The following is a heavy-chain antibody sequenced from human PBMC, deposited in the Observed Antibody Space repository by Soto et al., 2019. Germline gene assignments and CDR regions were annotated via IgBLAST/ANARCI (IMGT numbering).Heavy chain of an antibody. J-gene: IGHJ6*03. CDR1: GYTLTELS. V-gene: IGHV1-24*01. CDR2: FDPEDGET. Sequence: ASVKVSCKVSGYTLTELSMHWVRQAPGKGLEWMGGFDPEDGETIYAQKFQGRVTMTEDTSTDTAYMELSSLGSEDTAVYYCATLHPTIFGVVIPNYYYYYMDVWGKGTTVTVSS. CDR3: ATLHPTIFGVVIPNYYYYYMDV. D-gene: IGHD3-3*01.